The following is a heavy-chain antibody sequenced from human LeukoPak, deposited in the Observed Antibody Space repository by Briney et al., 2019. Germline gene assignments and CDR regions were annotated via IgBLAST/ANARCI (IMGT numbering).Heavy chain of an antibody. CDR3: ARGGNYYDNGLAFDP. J-gene: IGHJ5*02. V-gene: IGHV4-59*01. CDR1: GGSISSYY. CDR2: IYYSGST. D-gene: IGHD3-22*01. Sequence: PSETLSLTCTVSGGSISSYYWSWIRQPPGKGLEWIGYIYYSGSTNYNPSLKSRVTISVDTSKNQFPLKLSSVTAADTAVYYCARGGNYYDNGLAFDPWGQGTLVTVSS.